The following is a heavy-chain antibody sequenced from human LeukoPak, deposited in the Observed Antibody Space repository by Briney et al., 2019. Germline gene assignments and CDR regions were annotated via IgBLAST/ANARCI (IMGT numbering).Heavy chain of an antibody. Sequence: QTGGSLRLSCAASGFTFTNYAMHWVRQTRGKGLEWVALISSDGSKNIYADPVKGRFTVSRDNSKNTLYLQMNSLRAEDTAVYYCVKGLVQTTMSYSVDYWGQGALVTVSS. CDR3: VKGLVQTTMSYSVDY. CDR2: ISSDGSKN. D-gene: IGHD1-1*01. CDR1: GFTFTNYA. V-gene: IGHV3-30*18. J-gene: IGHJ4*02.